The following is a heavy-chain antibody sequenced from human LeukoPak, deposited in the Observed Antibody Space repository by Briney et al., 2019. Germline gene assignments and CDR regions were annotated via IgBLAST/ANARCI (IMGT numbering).Heavy chain of an antibody. V-gene: IGHV3-11*04. CDR2: ISSSGSTI. CDR3: ARDRGLPAAIVALWDY. D-gene: IGHD2-2*02. CDR1: GFTFSDYY. Sequence: GGSLRLSCAASGFTFSDYYMSWIRQAPGKGLEWVSYISSSGSTIYYADSVKGRFTISRDNAKNSLYLQMNSLRAEDTAVYYCARDRGLPAAIVALWDYWGQGTLVTVSS. J-gene: IGHJ4*02.